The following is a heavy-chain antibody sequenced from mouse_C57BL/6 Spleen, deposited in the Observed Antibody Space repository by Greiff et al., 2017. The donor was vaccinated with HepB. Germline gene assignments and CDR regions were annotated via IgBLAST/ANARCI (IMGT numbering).Heavy chain of an antibody. CDR1: GYTFTDYN. Sequence: EVQLQQSGPELVKPGASVKMSCKASGYTFTDYNMHWVKQSHGKSLEWIGYINPNNGGTSYNQKFKGKATLTVNKSSSTAYMERRSLTSEDSAVYYCARESLLWDPWFACWGQGTLVTVSA. J-gene: IGHJ3*01. CDR2: INPNNGGT. CDR3: ARESLLWDPWFAC. D-gene: IGHD4-1*01. V-gene: IGHV1-22*01.